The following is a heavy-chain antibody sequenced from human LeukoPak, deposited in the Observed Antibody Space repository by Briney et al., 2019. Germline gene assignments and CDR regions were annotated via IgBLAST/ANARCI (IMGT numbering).Heavy chain of an antibody. V-gene: IGHV3-23*01. CDR3: ARMIRGIHVYYYGMDV. J-gene: IGHJ6*02. CDR1: GFNFSYYA. CDR2: ISAGGDST. D-gene: IGHD3-10*01. Sequence: QSGGSLRLSCAASGFNFSYYAMTWVRQAPGKGLEWVSLISAGGDSTYYADSVKGRFTISRDSSKSTLSLQMDSLRAEDTAVYFCARMIRGIHVYYYGMDVWGQGTTVTVS.